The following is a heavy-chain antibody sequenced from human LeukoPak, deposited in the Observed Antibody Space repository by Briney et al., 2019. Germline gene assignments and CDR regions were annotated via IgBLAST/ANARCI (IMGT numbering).Heavy chain of an antibody. J-gene: IGHJ4*02. CDR2: IYYSGST. V-gene: IGHV4-39*01. D-gene: IGHD4-17*01. Sequence: PSETLSLTCTVSGGSISSSSYYWGWIRQPPGKGLEWIGSIYYSGSTYYNPSLKSRVTISVDTSKNQFSLKLSSVTAADTAVYYCARSGDYGDSFDYWGRGTLVTVST. CDR1: GGSISSSSYY. CDR3: ARSGDYGDSFDY.